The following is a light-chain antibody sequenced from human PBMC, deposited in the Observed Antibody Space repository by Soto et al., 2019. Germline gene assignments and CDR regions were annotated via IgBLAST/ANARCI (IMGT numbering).Light chain of an antibody. Sequence: EIVMTQSPATLSVSPGERATLSCRASQSVSSNLAWYQQKPGQAPRLLIYGASTRATGIPARFSGSGSGTEFTLTISSLPSEDFAVYYCQQYNNWPTWTFGQGTKLEIK. V-gene: IGKV3-15*01. J-gene: IGKJ2*02. CDR2: GAS. CDR3: QQYNNWPTWT. CDR1: QSVSSN.